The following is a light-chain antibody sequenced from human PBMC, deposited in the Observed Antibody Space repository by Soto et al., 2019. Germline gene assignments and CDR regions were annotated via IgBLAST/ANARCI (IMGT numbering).Light chain of an antibody. J-gene: IGKJ1*01. Sequence: EIEMTQSPATLSLSPGVRATLSCSASQSVSSNLAWYQQKPGQAPRLLIYGASTRATGIPARFSGSGSGTEFTLTISSLQSEDFAVYYCQQYNNWPQTFGQGTKVEIK. CDR2: GAS. V-gene: IGKV3-15*01. CDR1: QSVSSN. CDR3: QQYNNWPQT.